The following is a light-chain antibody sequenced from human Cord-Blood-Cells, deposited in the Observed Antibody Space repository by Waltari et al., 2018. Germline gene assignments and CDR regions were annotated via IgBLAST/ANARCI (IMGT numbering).Light chain of an antibody. CDR2: GAS. J-gene: IGKJ1*01. Sequence: EIVLTQSPGTLSLSPGERATLSCRASQSVSSSYLDWYQQKPGQAPRLLIYGASSRATGIPDRFSGSGSGTDFTLTISRLEPEDFAVYYCQQYGSSPRTFGQGTSVEIK. V-gene: IGKV3-20*01. CDR1: QSVSSSY. CDR3: QQYGSSPRT.